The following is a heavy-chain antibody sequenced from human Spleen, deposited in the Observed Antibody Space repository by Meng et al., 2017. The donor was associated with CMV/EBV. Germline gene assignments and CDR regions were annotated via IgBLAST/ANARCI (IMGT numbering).Heavy chain of an antibody. CDR2: INWNGGST. CDR3: ARRTTGGIDY. J-gene: IGHJ4*02. CDR1: GFTFSSYS. D-gene: IGHD1-1*01. Sequence: GESLKISCAASGFTFSSYSMNWVRQAPGKGLEWVSGINWNGGSTGYADSVKGRFTISRDNAKNSLYLQMNSLRAEDTALYYCARRTTGGIDYRGQGTLVTVSS. V-gene: IGHV3-20*04.